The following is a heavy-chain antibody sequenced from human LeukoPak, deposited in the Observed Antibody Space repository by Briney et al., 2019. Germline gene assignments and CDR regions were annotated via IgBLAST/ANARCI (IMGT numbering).Heavy chain of an antibody. Sequence: NTGGSLRLSCAASGFTFSSTWMNWVRQAPGKGLEWVSSISSSSSYIYYADSVKGRFTISRDNAKNSLYLQMNSLRAEDTAVYYCAWFRLGELSPIQSFDYWGQGTLVTV. J-gene: IGHJ4*02. CDR2: ISSSSSYI. D-gene: IGHD3-16*02. CDR1: GFTFSSTW. V-gene: IGHV3-21*01. CDR3: AWFRLGELSPIQSFDY.